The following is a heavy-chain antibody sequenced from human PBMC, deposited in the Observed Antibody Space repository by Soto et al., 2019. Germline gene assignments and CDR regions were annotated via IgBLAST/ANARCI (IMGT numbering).Heavy chain of an antibody. CDR1: GYIFTDYY. Sequence: SVKVSCKASGYIFTDYYMHWVRQAPGQELEWMGEIIPIFGRANYAQKFQGRVTITADESTSTAYMELSSLRSEDTAVYYCARDRGPSSGYYPYWFDPWGQGTLVTVSS. V-gene: IGHV1-69*13. CDR2: IIPIFGRA. J-gene: IGHJ5*02. D-gene: IGHD3-22*01. CDR3: ARDRGPSSGYYPYWFDP.